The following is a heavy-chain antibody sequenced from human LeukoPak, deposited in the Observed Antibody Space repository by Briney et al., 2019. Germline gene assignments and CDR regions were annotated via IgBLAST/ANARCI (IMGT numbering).Heavy chain of an antibody. CDR3: ARDLDDNRYNWFDP. D-gene: IGHD1-14*01. J-gene: IGHJ5*02. V-gene: IGHV4-61*02. CDR1: GGSISSGSYY. Sequence: SQTLSLTCTVSGGSISSGSYYWSWIRQPAGKGLEWIGRIYTSGSTNYNPSLKSRVTISVDTSKNQFSLKLSSVTAADTAVYYCARDLDDNRYNWFDPWGQGTLVTVSS. CDR2: IYTSGST.